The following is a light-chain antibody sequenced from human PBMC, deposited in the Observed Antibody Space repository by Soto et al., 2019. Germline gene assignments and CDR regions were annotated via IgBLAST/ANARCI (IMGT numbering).Light chain of an antibody. J-gene: IGKJ3*01. CDR1: QSVSISY. V-gene: IGKV3-20*01. CDR3: QQYGSSLFT. CDR2: GAS. Sequence: ETVLTQSPGTLSLSPGERATLSCRASQSVSISYLAWYQQKPGQAPRLLIYGASSRATGIPDRFSGSGSGTDFTLTISRLEPEDFEVYYCQQYGSSLFTFGPGTTVDIK.